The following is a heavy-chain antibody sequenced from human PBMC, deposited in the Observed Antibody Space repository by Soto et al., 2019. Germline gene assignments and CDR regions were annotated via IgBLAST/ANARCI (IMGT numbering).Heavy chain of an antibody. J-gene: IGHJ3*02. CDR1: GFTFSSYS. V-gene: IGHV3-21*01. D-gene: IGHD4-17*01. CDR2: ISSSSSYI. CDR3: ARGSYGGNPDAFDI. Sequence: EVQLVESGGGLVKPGGSLRLSCAASGFTFSSYSMNWVRQAPGKGLEWVSSISSSSSYIYYADSVKGRFTISRDNAKNSLYLQMNSLRAEDTAVYYCARGSYGGNPDAFDIWCQGTMVTVSS.